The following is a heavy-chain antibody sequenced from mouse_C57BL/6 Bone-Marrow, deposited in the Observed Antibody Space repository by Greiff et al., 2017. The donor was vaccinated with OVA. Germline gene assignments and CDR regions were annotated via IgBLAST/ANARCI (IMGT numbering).Heavy chain of an antibody. CDR3: ARWGLLED. Sequence: VQLQQSGAELVRPGTSVTVSCKASGYAFTDYLMEWVKQRPGQGLEWIGVINPGSGGTNYNEKFKGKATLTADKSSSTAYMQLSSLTSEDSAVYFCARWGLLEDWGKGTLVTVSA. CDR2: INPGSGGT. J-gene: IGHJ3*01. V-gene: IGHV1-54*01. CDR1: GYAFTDYL.